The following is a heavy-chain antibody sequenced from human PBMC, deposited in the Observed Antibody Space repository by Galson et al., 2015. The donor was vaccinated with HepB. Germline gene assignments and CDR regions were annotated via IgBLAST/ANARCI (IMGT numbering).Heavy chain of an antibody. CDR2: IHHSGNT. D-gene: IGHD3-3*01. CDR3: AVLGFWSGPYYFDY. CDR1: GGSISTHSW. Sequence: SETLSLTCAVSGGSISTHSWWSWVRQSPEKGLEWIGEIHHSGNTNYNPSLRSRVTISVDRSKNHFSLNLSSVTAADTAVYYCAVLGFWSGPYYFDYWGQGTLVTVSS. J-gene: IGHJ4*02. V-gene: IGHV4-4*02.